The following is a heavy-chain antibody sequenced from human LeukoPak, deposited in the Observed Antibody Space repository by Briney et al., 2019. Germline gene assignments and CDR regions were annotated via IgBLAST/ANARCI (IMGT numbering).Heavy chain of an antibody. CDR3: AKDRLSGGSCLDY. V-gene: IGHV3-30*18. Sequence: PGGSLRLSCAASAFTFRSYGMHWVRQAPGKGLDWVAVISYDGSDKYHADSVKGRFTISRDNSKNTVYLDMNSLRTEDTAVYYCAKDRLSGGSCLDYWGQGTLVTVSS. J-gene: IGHJ4*02. CDR1: AFTFRSYG. CDR2: ISYDGSDK. D-gene: IGHD1-26*01.